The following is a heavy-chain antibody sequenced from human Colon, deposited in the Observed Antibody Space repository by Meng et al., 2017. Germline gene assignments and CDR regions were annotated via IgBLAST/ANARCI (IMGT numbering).Heavy chain of an antibody. CDR2: INNSGRT. V-gene: IGHV4-34*01. Sequence: VQAQQWGAGLLKPSETLSLTCAVYGGFFSGYYWNWIRQSPGKGLEWIGQINNSGRTIYNPYLKSRVTTSIDTSKNQFSLNLTSATAADTAVYYCVRVRDVAGWNDVFDPWGRGTLVTVSS. D-gene: IGHD1-1*01. CDR1: GGFFSGYY. J-gene: IGHJ5*02. CDR3: VRVRDVAGWNDVFDP.